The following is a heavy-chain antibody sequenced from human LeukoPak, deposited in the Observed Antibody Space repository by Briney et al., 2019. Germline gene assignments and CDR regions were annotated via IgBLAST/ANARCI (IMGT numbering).Heavy chain of an antibody. CDR2: INPNSGGT. D-gene: IGHD6-13*01. Sequence: ASVKVSCKASGYTFTGYYMHWVRQVPGQGLEWMGRINPNSGGTNYAQKSQGRVTMTRDTSISTAYMELSRLRSDETAVYYCAREHQLALDYSGQGTLVTVSS. CDR3: AREHQLALDY. CDR1: GYTFTGYY. V-gene: IGHV1-2*06. J-gene: IGHJ4*02.